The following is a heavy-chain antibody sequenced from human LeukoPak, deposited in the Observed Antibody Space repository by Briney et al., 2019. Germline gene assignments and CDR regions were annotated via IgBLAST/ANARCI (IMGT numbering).Heavy chain of an antibody. J-gene: IGHJ4*02. Sequence: PGRSLRLSCAASGFTFSSYAMHWVRQAPGKGLEWVSVIYSGGSTYYADSVKGRFTISRDNSKNTLYFQMNSLRAEDTAVYYCASTPPRYLGYFDYWGQGTLVTVSS. CDR2: IYSGGST. CDR3: ASTPPRYLGYFDY. D-gene: IGHD3-9*01. CDR1: GFTFSSYA. V-gene: IGHV3-53*01.